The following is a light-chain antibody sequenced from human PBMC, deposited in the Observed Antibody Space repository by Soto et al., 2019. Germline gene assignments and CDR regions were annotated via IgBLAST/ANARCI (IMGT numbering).Light chain of an antibody. CDR3: MQALQTPLT. CDR1: QSLLHRSGYNY. CDR2: LGS. J-gene: IGKJ4*01. V-gene: IGKV2-28*01. Sequence: DIVMTQSPLSLPVTPGEPASISCRSSQSLLHRSGYNYLTWYLQKPGQSPQLLIYLGSSRASGVPDRFSGSGSGTDFTLKISRVEAEDVGVYYCMQALQTPLTFDGGTKVEIK.